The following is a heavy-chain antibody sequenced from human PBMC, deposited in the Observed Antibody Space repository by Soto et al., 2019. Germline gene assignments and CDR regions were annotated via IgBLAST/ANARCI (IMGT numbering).Heavy chain of an antibody. J-gene: IGHJ3*02. CDR1: GGSISSADYY. CDR3: AREEGINDYCGSWGAFGI. Sequence: KPWETLSLTCTASGGSISSADYYWSWIRQAPGKGLEWIGYIYYSGSTYYNPSLKSRVTILVDTSKNQFSLKLSSVTAADTAVYYCAREEGINDYCGSWGAFGIWGQGTMVTVSS. D-gene: IGHD2-15*01. CDR2: IYYSGST. V-gene: IGHV4-30-4*01.